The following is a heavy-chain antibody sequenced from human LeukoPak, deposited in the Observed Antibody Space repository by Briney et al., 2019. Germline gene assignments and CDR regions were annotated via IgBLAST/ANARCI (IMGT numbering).Heavy chain of an antibody. D-gene: IGHD6-6*01. Sequence: GSLRLSCATSGLTFTNAWMSWFRQAPGKGLEWVGRIRNKANSYTTEYAASVKGRFTISRDDSKNSLYLQMNSLKTEDTAVYYCATNVDSSADWGQGTLVTVSS. V-gene: IGHV3-72*01. CDR1: GLTFTNAW. J-gene: IGHJ4*02. CDR3: ATNVDSSAD. CDR2: IRNKANSYTT.